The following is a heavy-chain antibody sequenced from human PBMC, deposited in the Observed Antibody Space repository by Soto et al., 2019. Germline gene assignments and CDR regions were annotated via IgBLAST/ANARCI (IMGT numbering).Heavy chain of an antibody. CDR3: ARGHSYGNYYYYYGMDV. D-gene: IGHD5-18*01. J-gene: IGHJ6*02. CDR1: GGTFSSYA. CDR2: IIPLLGTA. V-gene: IGHV1-69*13. Sequence: SVKVSCKASGGTFSSYAINWVRQAPGQGLEWMGGIIPLLGTADSAQKFQGRVTITADESTSTAYMELSSLRFEDTAVYYCARGHSYGNYYYYYGMDVWGQGATVTVSS.